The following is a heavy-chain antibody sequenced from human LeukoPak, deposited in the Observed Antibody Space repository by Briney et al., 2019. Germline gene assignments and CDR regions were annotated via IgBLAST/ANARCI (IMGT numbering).Heavy chain of an antibody. Sequence: SGGSLRLSCAASGFTFSSYSMNWVRQAPGKGLEWVSSISSSSSYIYYADSVKGRFTISRDNAKNSLYLQMNSLRAEDTAVYYCAKEMATTQRIDYWGRGTLVTVSS. CDR2: ISSSSSYI. D-gene: IGHD5-24*01. V-gene: IGHV3-21*01. CDR3: AKEMATTQRIDY. CDR1: GFTFSSYS. J-gene: IGHJ4*02.